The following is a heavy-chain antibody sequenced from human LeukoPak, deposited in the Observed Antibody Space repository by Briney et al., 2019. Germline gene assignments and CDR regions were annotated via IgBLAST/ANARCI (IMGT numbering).Heavy chain of an antibody. Sequence: GGSLRLSCAASGFTFSSYAMSWVRQAPGKGLEWVAVISYDGSNKYYADSVKGRFTISRDNSKNTLYLQMNSLRAEDTAVYYCARDRDTAMVHDAFDIWGQGTMVTVSS. D-gene: IGHD5-18*01. J-gene: IGHJ3*02. CDR3: ARDRDTAMVHDAFDI. CDR2: ISYDGSNK. CDR1: GFTFSSYA. V-gene: IGHV3-30*04.